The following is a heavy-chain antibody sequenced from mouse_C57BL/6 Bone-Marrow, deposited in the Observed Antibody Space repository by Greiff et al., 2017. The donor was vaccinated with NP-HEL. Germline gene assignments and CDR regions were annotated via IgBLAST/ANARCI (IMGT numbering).Heavy chain of an antibody. CDR2: IDPETGGT. J-gene: IGHJ3*01. Sequence: VQLQQSGAELVRPGASVTLSCKASGYTFTDYEMHWVKQTPVHGLEWIGAIDPETGGTAYNQKFKGKAILTADKSSSTAYMQLHSLTSEDSAVYYCTKDCYSSCVRFAYWGQGTLVTVSA. D-gene: IGHD1-1*01. CDR3: TKDCYSSCVRFAY. CDR1: GYTFTDYE. V-gene: IGHV1-15*01.